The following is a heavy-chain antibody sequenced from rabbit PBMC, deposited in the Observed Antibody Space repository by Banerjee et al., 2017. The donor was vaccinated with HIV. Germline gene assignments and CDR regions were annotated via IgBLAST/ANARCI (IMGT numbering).Heavy chain of an antibody. CDR1: GVDFSSYY. D-gene: IGHD8-1*01. V-gene: IGHV1S7*01. CDR3: ARWLSYAGSSYYTL. CDR2: IDPVFGST. Sequence: QLKESGGGLVHPGGSLKLSCKAAGVDFSSYYMSWVRQAPGKGLEWIGYIDPVFGSTYYASWVNGRFTISSHNAQNTLYLQLNSLTAADTATYFCARWLSYAGSSYYTLWGPGTLVTVS. J-gene: IGHJ4*01.